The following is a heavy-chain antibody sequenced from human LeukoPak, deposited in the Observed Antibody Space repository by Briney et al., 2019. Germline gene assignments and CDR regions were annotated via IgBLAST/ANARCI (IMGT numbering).Heavy chain of an antibody. CDR3: ARGSYGDLPAFDY. Sequence: PSETPSLTCTVSGGSISSYYWSWIRQSPGKGREWIGYIYYTGTTKYNPSLKSRVTISVDTSKNQFSLKLSSVTAADTAVYYCARGSYGDLPAFDYWGQGTLVTVSS. J-gene: IGHJ4*02. V-gene: IGHV4-59*12. D-gene: IGHD4-17*01. CDR2: IYYTGTT. CDR1: GGSISSYY.